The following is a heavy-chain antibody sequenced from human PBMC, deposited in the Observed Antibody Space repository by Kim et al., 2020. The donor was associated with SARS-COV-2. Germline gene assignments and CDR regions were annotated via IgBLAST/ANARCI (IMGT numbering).Heavy chain of an antibody. CDR3: ARDQVATMGGVGYYFDY. Sequence: FQGRATMTRDTSTSTVYMELSSLRSEDTAVYYCARDQVATMGGVGYYFDYWGQGTLVTVSS. V-gene: IGHV1-46*01. D-gene: IGHD5-12*01. J-gene: IGHJ4*02.